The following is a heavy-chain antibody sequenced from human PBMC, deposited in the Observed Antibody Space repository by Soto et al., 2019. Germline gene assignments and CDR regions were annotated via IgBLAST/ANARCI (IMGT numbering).Heavy chain of an antibody. J-gene: IGHJ5*02. V-gene: IGHV4-59*01. D-gene: IGHD6-13*01. CDR3: AREPHSSSWYSWFDP. Sequence: QVQLQESGPRLVKPSETLSLTCTVSGGSIDSYFWSWIRQPPGKGLEWIGYIYHSGSTDYNPSLKRRVTISVDTSKNHFSLNLTSVPAADTAVYYGAREPHSSSWYSWFDPWGQGTLVTVLS. CDR1: GGSIDSYF. CDR2: IYHSGST.